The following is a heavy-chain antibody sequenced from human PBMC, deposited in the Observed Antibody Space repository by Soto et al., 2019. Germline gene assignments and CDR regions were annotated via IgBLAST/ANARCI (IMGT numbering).Heavy chain of an antibody. CDR2: ISGSGDRT. D-gene: IGHD2-21*01. CDR3: AKDTVAIRSFYFDS. CDR1: GFTFGNYA. V-gene: IGHV3-23*01. J-gene: IGHJ4*02. Sequence: EVQLLVSGGHFVQPGGSLKLSCEASGFTFGNYAMTWVRQAPGKGLEWVSTISGSGDRTYYADSVTGRFTISRDNSKNTLYLQMHSLGVEDTAVYFCAKDTVAIRSFYFDSWAQGTLVTVSS.